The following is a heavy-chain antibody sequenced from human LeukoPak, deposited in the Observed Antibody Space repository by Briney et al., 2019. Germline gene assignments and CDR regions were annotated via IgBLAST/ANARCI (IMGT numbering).Heavy chain of an antibody. CDR1: GFTFSSYE. D-gene: IGHD6-19*01. V-gene: IGHV3-48*02. Sequence: GGSLRLSCAASGFTFSSYEMNWVRQAPGKGLEWVSYISSSSSTIYFPDSVKGRFTISRDNAKNSLYLQMNGLRDGDTAVYYCARDAGSGYFDYWGQGTLVTVSS. J-gene: IGHJ4*02. CDR2: ISSSSSTI. CDR3: ARDAGSGYFDY.